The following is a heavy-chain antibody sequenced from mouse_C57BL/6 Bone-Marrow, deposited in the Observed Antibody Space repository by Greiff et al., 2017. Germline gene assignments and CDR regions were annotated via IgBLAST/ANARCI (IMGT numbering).Heavy chain of an antibody. Sequence: EVKLVESGPGLVKPSQSLSLTCSVTGYSITSGYYWNWIRQFPGNKLEWMGYISYDGSNNYNPSLKNRISITRDTSKNQFFLKLNSLTTEDTATYYCARTYGSSQYYFDYWGQGTTLTVSS. CDR2: ISYDGSN. V-gene: IGHV3-6*01. CDR3: ARTYGSSQYYFDY. J-gene: IGHJ2*01. D-gene: IGHD1-1*01. CDR1: GYSITSGYY.